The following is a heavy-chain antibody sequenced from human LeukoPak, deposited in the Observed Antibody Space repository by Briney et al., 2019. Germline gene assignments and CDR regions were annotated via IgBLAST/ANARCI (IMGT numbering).Heavy chain of an antibody. CDR1: GFTFSDYG. J-gene: IGHJ4*02. Sequence: GGSLRLSCAASGFTFSDYGMHWVRQAPGKGVEWVAVIWYDGSNIYYADSVKGRFTISRDNSRNTLYLQMNSLRAEDTAVYYCVRELPPVVQYYFDHWGPGTLVTVSS. CDR3: VRELPPVVQYYFDH. D-gene: IGHD2-21*01. V-gene: IGHV3-33*01. CDR2: IWYDGSNI.